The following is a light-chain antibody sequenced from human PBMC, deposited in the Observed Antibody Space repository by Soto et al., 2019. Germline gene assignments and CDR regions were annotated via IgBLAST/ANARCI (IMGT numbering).Light chain of an antibody. V-gene: IGKV3-15*01. CDR3: QQYNDWPRT. Sequence: EVVMTQSPGMLSVSPGERATLSCRASQSVSSNLAWYQQRPGQAPRLLIHGASTRATGVPARFSGSGSGTEFTLTISGLQSEDFAFDYCQQYNDWPRTFGQGTKVEIK. J-gene: IGKJ1*01. CDR1: QSVSSN. CDR2: GAS.